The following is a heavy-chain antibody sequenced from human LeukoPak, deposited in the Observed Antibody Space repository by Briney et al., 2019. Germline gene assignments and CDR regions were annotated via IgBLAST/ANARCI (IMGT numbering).Heavy chain of an antibody. Sequence: GSLRLSCAASEFTVSVNYMSWVRQAPGKGLEWVAFIRYDGSNKYYADSVKGRFTISRDNSKNTLYLQMNSLRAEDTAVYYCAKDRYCSSTSCYLHFQHWGQGTLVTVSS. CDR2: IRYDGSNK. J-gene: IGHJ1*01. V-gene: IGHV3-30*02. CDR1: EFTVSVNY. CDR3: AKDRYCSSTSCYLHFQH. D-gene: IGHD2-2*01.